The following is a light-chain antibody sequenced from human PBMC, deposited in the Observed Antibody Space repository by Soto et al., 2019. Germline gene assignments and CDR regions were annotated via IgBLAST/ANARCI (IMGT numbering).Light chain of an antibody. CDR3: QQYVSSPT. CDR1: QSISRSD. V-gene: IGKV3-20*01. CDR2: ATS. Sequence: EIVLTQSPGTVSLSPGESATLSCRASQSISRSDLAWYQHRPGQSPRLLIYATSSRAAGIPDRFTGGGAGTGFTLTISRLEPEDSAVYYCQQYVSSPTFGGGTKVEIK. J-gene: IGKJ4*01.